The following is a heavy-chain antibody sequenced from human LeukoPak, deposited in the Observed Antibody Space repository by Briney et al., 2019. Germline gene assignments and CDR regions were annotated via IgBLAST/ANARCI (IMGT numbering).Heavy chain of an antibody. D-gene: IGHD4-11*01. J-gene: IGHJ4*02. CDR2: ISYDGSNK. CDR3: ARSDVTESGLDY. V-gene: IGHV3-30-3*01. Sequence: GGSLRLSCAASGFTFSSYAMHWVRQAPGKGLEWVAVISYDGSNKYYADSVKGRFTISRDNSKNTLYLQMNSLRAEDTAVYYCARSDVTESGLDYWGQGTLVTVSS. CDR1: GFTFSSYA.